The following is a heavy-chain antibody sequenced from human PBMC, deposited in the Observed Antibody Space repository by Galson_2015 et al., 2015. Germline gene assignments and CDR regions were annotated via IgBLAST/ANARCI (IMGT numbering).Heavy chain of an antibody. Sequence: SLRLSCAASGFTFSSYAMSWVRQAPGKGLEWVSAISGSGGSTYYADSVKGRFTISRDNSKNTLYLQMNSLRAVDTAVYYCAKRPLHSGSYSGLFDYWGQGTLVTVSS. D-gene: IGHD1-26*01. CDR1: GFTFSSYA. J-gene: IGHJ4*02. CDR2: ISGSGGST. CDR3: AKRPLHSGSYSGLFDY. V-gene: IGHV3-23*01.